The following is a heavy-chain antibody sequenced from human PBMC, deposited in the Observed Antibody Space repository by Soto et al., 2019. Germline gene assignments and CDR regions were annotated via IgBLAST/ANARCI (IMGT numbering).Heavy chain of an antibody. D-gene: IGHD1-26*01. CDR3: ARGKGGNF. Sequence: SGGSLRLSCEVSGFTFSSFWMTWVRQAPGKGPEWVANINQDGSEKYYVDSVKGRFTISRDNAQNSLYLQLNSLTPEDTAVYYCARGKGGNFWGQGALVTVSS. CDR2: INQDGSEK. CDR1: GFTFSSFW. J-gene: IGHJ4*02. V-gene: IGHV3-7*03.